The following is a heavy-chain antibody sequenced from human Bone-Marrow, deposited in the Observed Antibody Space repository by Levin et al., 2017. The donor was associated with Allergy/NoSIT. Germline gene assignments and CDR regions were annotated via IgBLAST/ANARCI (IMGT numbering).Heavy chain of an antibody. J-gene: IGHJ4*02. CDR2: IYPSDSHT. CDR1: GYSFTNYW. Sequence: AGGSLRLSCKGSGYSFTNYWIGWVRQMPGKGLEWMGIIYPSDSHTRYSPSFEGQVTISVDMFISTAYLQWSSLKASDTAVYYCARPGVDTADANGILIDYFDYWGQGTLVTVSS. V-gene: IGHV5-51*01. CDR3: ARPGVDTADANGILIDYFDY. D-gene: IGHD5-18*01.